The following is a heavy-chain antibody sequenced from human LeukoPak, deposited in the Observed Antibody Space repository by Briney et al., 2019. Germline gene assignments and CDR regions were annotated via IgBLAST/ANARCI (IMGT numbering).Heavy chain of an antibody. J-gene: IGHJ4*02. CDR3: AKKGTVVTPGLYFDY. CDR2: ISIKGDRT. D-gene: IGHD4-23*01. Sequence: GGSLRLSCAASGFTLNNYTMSWVRQAPGKGLEWVSTISIKGDRTYYVDSVKGRFTISRDNSNSTLFLQMNSLGAEDTAIYYCAKKGTVVTPGLYFDYWGQGILVTVSS. CDR1: GFTLNNYT. V-gene: IGHV3-23*01.